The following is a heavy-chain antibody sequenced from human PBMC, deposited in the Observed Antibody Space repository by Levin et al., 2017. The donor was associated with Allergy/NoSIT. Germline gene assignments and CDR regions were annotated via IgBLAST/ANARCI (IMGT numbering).Heavy chain of an antibody. V-gene: IGHV2-70*11. CDR1: SLTTSGMC. Sequence: SLTTSGMCVSWIRQPTGNALEWLARIDWDDDKYYSTSLKTRLTISRDTSKNQVVLTMTSMDPVDTATYYCARATNHYYGRGFDYWGQGTPVTVSS. CDR2: IDWDDDK. J-gene: IGHJ4*02. CDR3: ARATNHYYGRGFDY. D-gene: IGHD3-10*01.